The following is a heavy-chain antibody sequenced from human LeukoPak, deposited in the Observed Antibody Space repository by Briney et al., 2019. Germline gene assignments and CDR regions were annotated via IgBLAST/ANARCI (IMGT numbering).Heavy chain of an antibody. D-gene: IGHD3-3*01. CDR2: DGSEK. J-gene: IGHJ3*02. Sequence: DGSEKYYLDSVKGRFTTSRDNAKNSLYLQMNSLRAEDTAVYYCARDPMTYYDFGAGDAFDIWGQGTMVTVSS. CDR3: ARDPMTYYDFGAGDAFDI. V-gene: IGHV3-7*01.